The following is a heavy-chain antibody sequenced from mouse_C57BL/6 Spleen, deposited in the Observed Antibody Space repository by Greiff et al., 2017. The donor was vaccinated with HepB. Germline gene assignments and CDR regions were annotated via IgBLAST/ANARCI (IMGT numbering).Heavy chain of an antibody. D-gene: IGHD1-1*01. CDR1: GYTFTSYW. J-gene: IGHJ2*01. CDR3: ARSDTTVDFDC. CDR2: IDPSDSYT. Sequence: QVQLQQPGAELVMPGASVKLSCKASGYTFTSYWMHWVKQRPGQGLEWIGEIDPSDSYTNYNQEFKGKSTLTVDKSSSTAYMQLSSLTSEDSAVYYCARSDTTVDFDCWGQGTTLTVST. V-gene: IGHV1-69*01.